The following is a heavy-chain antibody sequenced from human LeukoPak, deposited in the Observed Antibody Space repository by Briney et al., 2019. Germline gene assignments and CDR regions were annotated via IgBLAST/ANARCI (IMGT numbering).Heavy chain of an antibody. CDR1: GFTFSSYS. Sequence: GGSLRLSCAASGFTFSSYSMNWVRQAPGKGLEWVSSISSSSSYIYYANSVKGRFTISRDNAKNSLYLQMNSLRAEDTAVYYCARVPRAVTPYYFDYWGQGTLATVPS. D-gene: IGHD4-17*01. CDR2: ISSSSSYI. CDR3: ARVPRAVTPYYFDY. J-gene: IGHJ4*02. V-gene: IGHV3-21*01.